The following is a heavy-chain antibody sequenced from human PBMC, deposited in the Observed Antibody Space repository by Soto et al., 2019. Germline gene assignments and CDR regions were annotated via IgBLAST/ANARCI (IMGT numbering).Heavy chain of an antibody. CDR2: IIPIFGTA. CDR3: ARGRPAAGTMYYYYGMDV. J-gene: IGHJ6*02. V-gene: IGHV1-69*06. D-gene: IGHD6-13*01. CDR1: GGTFSSYA. Sequence: GASVKVSCKASGGTFSSYAISWVRQAPGQGLEWMGGIIPIFGTANYAQKFQGRVTITADKSTSTAYMELSSLRSEDTAVYYCARGRPAAGTMYYYYGMDVWGQGTTVTVSS.